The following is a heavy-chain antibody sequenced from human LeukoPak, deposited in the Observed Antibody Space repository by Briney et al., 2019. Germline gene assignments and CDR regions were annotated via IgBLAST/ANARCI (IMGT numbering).Heavy chain of an antibody. J-gene: IGHJ6*03. V-gene: IGHV3-23*01. D-gene: IGHD6-13*01. CDR3: AKVSAAAGQWLGPLGLPYRYYYYMDV. CDR2: ISGSGGST. Sequence: GGSLRLSCAASGFTFSSYAMSWVRQAPGKGLEWVSAISGSGGSTYYADSVKGRFTISRDNSKNTLYLQMNSLRAEDTAVYYCAKVSAAAGQWLGPLGLPYRYYYYMDVWGKGTTVTVSS. CDR1: GFTFSSYA.